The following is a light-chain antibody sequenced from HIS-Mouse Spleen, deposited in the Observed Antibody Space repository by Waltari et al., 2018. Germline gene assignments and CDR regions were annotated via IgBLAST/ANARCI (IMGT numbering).Light chain of an antibody. Sequence: SYELTQPPSVSVSPGQTARITCSGDALPKKYAYWYQQKSGQAPVLVICEDSKRPSGIPERFSGSSSGTMATLTISGAQVEDEADYYCYSTDSSGNHRVFGGGTKLTVL. CDR1: ALPKKY. V-gene: IGLV3-10*01. CDR2: EDS. J-gene: IGLJ2*01. CDR3: YSTDSSGNHRV.